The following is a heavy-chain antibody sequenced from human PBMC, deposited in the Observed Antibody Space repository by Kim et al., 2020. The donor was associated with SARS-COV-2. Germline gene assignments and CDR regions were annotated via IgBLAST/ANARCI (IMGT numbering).Heavy chain of an antibody. D-gene: IGHD6-13*01. J-gene: IGHJ6*02. Sequence: GGSLRLSCAASGFTFSSYGMHWVRQAPGKGLEWVAVISYDGSNKYYADSVKGRFTISRDNSKNTLYLQMNSLRAEDTAVYYCATGSSNDYGMDVWGQGTTVTVSS. CDR3: ATGSSNDYGMDV. CDR2: ISYDGSNK. V-gene: IGHV3-30*03. CDR1: GFTFSSYG.